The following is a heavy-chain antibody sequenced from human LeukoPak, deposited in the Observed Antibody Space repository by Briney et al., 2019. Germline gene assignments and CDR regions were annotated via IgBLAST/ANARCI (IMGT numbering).Heavy chain of an antibody. CDR3: VKDSAGDASDWLDS. V-gene: IGHV1-69*04. CDR2: IIPILGIA. J-gene: IGHJ5*01. Sequence: ASVKVSCKASGGTFSSYAISWVRQAPGQGLEWMGRIIPILGIANYARKFQGRVTITADKSTSTAYMELSSLRSEDTALYYCVKDSAGDASDWLDSWGQGTLVTISS. D-gene: IGHD5-24*01. CDR1: GGTFSSYA.